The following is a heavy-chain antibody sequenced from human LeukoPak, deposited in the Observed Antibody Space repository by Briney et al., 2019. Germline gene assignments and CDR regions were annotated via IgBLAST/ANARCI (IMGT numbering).Heavy chain of an antibody. Sequence: GGSLRLSCAASGFTFSSYAMHWVRQAPGKGLEWVALISYDGSHKYYEDSVKGRFTISRDNSANSVYLQMNSLRAEDTALYYCAKAKGAISLFFFDYCGQGTLVTVSS. CDR1: GFTFSSYA. CDR3: AKAKGAISLFFFDY. J-gene: IGHJ4*02. D-gene: IGHD2-2*01. V-gene: IGHV3-30*18. CDR2: ISYDGSHK.